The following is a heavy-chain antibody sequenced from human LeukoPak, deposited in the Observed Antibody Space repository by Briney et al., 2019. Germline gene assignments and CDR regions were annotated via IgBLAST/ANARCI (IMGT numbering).Heavy chain of an antibody. CDR1: GFTFSSYA. J-gene: IGHJ5*02. CDR2: ISGSGGST. D-gene: IGHD6-13*01. CDR3: AKDIAIQPLLNWFDP. V-gene: IGHV3-23*01. Sequence: SGGSLRLSCAASGFTFSSYAMSWVRQAPGKGLEWVSAISGSGGSTYYADSVKGRFTISRDNSKNTLYLQMNSLRAEDTAVYYCAKDIAIQPLLNWFDPWGQGTLVTVS.